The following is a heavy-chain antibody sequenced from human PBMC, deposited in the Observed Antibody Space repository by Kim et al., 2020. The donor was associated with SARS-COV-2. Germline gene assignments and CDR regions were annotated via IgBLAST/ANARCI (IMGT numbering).Heavy chain of an antibody. V-gene: IGHV3-66*01. Sequence: GGSLRLSCVASGFSVNSNQMSWVRQAPGEGLEWISVIYSDGGTRYADSVKGRFNVSRDNSKNTPYLQMRSLTVDDTATYFCARDPRSTIAVTATEYFLHWGDGTLVTVSA. J-gene: IGHJ1*01. CDR3: ARDPRSTIAVTATEYFLH. D-gene: IGHD3-22*01. CDR2: IYSDGGT. CDR1: GFSVNSNQ.